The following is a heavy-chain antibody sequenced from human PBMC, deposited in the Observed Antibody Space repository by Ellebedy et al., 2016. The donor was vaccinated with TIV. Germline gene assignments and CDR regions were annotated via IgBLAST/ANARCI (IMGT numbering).Heavy chain of an antibody. J-gene: IGHJ4*02. Sequence: SVKVSXXASGGTFSSYAISWVRQAPGQGLEWMGGIIPIFGTANYAQKFQGRVTITADESTSTAYMELSSLRAEDTAVYYCAKDRGGGCHDYWGQGTLVTVSS. CDR2: IIPIFGTA. D-gene: IGHD3-16*01. CDR1: GGTFSSYA. V-gene: IGHV1-69*13. CDR3: AKDRGGGCHDY.